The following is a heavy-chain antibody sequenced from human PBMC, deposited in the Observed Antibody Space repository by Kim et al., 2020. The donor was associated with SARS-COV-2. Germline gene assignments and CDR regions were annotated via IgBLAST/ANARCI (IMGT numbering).Heavy chain of an antibody. CDR2: FDPEDGET. CDR1: GYTLTELS. V-gene: IGHV1-24*01. CDR3: ATAYALWSAPAAAGTDYYCNYGMDV. D-gene: IGHD6-13*01. Sequence: ASVKVSCKVSGYTLTELSMHWVRQAPGKGLEWMGGFDPEDGETIYAQKFQGRVTMTEDTSTDTAYMELSSLRSEDTAVYYCATAYALWSAPAAAGTDYYCNYGMDVWGQGTTVTVSS. J-gene: IGHJ6*02.